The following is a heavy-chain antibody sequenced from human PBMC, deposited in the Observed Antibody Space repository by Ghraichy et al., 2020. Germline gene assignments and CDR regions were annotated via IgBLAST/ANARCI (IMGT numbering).Heavy chain of an antibody. CDR3: AREGWY. CDR2: ISSSGSTM. Sequence: GGSLRLSCAGSGFTFSSYSMNWVRQAPGKGLDWVSYISSSGSTMYHADSVKGRFTISRDNAKNSLYLQMNSLRDEDTAVYYCAREGWYWGQGTQVTVSS. D-gene: IGHD2-15*01. V-gene: IGHV3-48*02. J-gene: IGHJ4*02. CDR1: GFTFSSYS.